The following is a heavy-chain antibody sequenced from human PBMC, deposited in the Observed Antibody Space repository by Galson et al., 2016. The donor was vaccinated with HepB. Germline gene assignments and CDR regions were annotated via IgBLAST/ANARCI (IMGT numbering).Heavy chain of an antibody. CDR1: GFTFRTYV. Sequence: SLRLSCAASGFTFRTYVMHWVRQAPGKGLEWVGSIDYDGNDKYYADSVKGRFTISRDNSKNTLYVQMNSLRAEDTAVYYCAAPEESYWGQGTLVAVSS. CDR3: AAPEESY. V-gene: IGHV3-33*01. J-gene: IGHJ4*02. CDR2: IDYDGNDK.